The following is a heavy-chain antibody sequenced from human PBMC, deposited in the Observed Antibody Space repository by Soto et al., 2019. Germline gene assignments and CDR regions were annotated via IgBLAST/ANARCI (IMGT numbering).Heavy chain of an antibody. Sequence: SPTLALTCAISGDSVSSNSASWNWIRQSPSRGLEWLGRTYYRSKWYNDYAVSVKSRITINPDTSKNQFSLQLSSVTPDDTAVYYCVRGPEQLVWFDPWGQGTLVTVSS. CDR3: VRGPEQLVWFDP. CDR1: GDSVSSNSAS. CDR2: TYYRSKWYN. J-gene: IGHJ5*02. V-gene: IGHV6-1*01. D-gene: IGHD6-6*01.